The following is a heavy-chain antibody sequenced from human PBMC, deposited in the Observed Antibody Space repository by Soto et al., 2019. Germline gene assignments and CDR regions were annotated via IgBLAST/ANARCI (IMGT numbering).Heavy chain of an antibody. CDR1: GFTFSSYG. Sequence: PGGSLRLSCAASGFTFSSYGMHWVRQAPGKGLEWVAVIWHDGMNKYYADSVRGRFTISRDNSKNTLYPQMNSLRAEDTAVYYCARDRGSDNPIDYWGQGTLVTVSS. J-gene: IGHJ4*02. D-gene: IGHD3-10*01. V-gene: IGHV3-33*01. CDR3: ARDRGSDNPIDY. CDR2: IWHDGMNK.